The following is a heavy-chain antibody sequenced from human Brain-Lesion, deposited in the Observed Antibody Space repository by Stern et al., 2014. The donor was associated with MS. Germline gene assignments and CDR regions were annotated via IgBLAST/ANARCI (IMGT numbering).Heavy chain of an antibody. CDR1: GFTFGNYW. D-gene: IGHD3-3*01. CDR2: IQEDGTEK. J-gene: IGHJ6*02. V-gene: IGHV3-7*01. Sequence: EVQLLESGGGLVQPGGSLTISCTAAGFTFGNYWMTWVRQAPGKGLEGAGHIQEDGTEKNYVDSVKGRFAISRDNARNSLYLQMNSLRVEDTALYYCARVYNTIYGIVTQRGSGMDVWGQGTTVIVSS. CDR3: ARVYNTIYGIVTQRGSGMDV.